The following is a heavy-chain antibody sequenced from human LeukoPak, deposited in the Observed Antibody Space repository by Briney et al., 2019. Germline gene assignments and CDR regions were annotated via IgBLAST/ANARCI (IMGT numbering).Heavy chain of an antibody. V-gene: IGHV4-59*01. CDR1: GGSISSYY. D-gene: IGHD6-19*01. J-gene: IGHJ6*03. Sequence: ASETLSLTCTVSGGSISSYYWSWIRQPPGKGLEWIGYIYYSGSTNYNPSLKSRVTISVDTSKNQFSLKLSSVTAADTAVYYCAREGIAVAGPYYYYYYMDVWGKGTTVTVSS. CDR2: IYYSGST. CDR3: AREGIAVAGPYYYYYYMDV.